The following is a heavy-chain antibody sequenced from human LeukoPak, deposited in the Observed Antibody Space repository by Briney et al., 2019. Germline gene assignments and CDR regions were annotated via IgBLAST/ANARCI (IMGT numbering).Heavy chain of an antibody. CDR1: GGSISPYY. Sequence: SETLSLTCTVSGGSISPYYWTWIRQPPGKGLEWIGCIYYSGTTSYNPSLKSRVTISLDTSKNQFSLRLSSVTTADTAVYYCARWDIVATIGFDYWGQGTLVTVSS. D-gene: IGHD5-12*01. V-gene: IGHV4-59*01. CDR2: IYYSGTT. CDR3: ARWDIVATIGFDY. J-gene: IGHJ4*02.